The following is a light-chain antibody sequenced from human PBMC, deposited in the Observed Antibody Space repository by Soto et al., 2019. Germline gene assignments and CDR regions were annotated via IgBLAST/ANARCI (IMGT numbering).Light chain of an antibody. V-gene: IGKV2-30*01. CDR2: KVS. J-gene: IGKJ5*01. CDR1: QSLVYSDGNTY. CDR3: MQGTHWPPIT. Sequence: DVVVNQSPLSLPVTLGQAASISCTSSQSLVYSDGNTYLSWFQQRPGQSPRRLIYKVSNRDSGVPDRFSGSGSGTDFTLQISRVEAEDVGVYYCMQGTHWPPITFGQGTRLEIK.